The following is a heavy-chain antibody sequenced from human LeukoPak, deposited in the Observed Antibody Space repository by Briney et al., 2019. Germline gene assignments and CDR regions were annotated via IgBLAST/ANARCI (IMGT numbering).Heavy chain of an antibody. CDR1: GYTFTGCY. CDR3: ARDQYYYYYMDV. V-gene: IGHV1-2*02. CDR2: INPNSGGT. J-gene: IGHJ6*03. Sequence: ASVKVSCKASGYTFTGCYMHWVRQAPGQGLEWMGWINPNSGGTNYAQKFQGRVTMTRDTSISTAYMELSRLRSDDTAVYYCARDQYYYYYMDVWGKGTTVTVSS.